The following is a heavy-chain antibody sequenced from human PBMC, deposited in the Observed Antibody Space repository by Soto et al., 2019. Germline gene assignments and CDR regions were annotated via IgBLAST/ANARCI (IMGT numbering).Heavy chain of an antibody. D-gene: IGHD4-4*01. CDR3: ARSPVTSYYYSYMDV. Sequence: KGLAWIGYIYYSGSTNYNPSLKSRVTISVDTSKTQFSLKLSSVTAADTAVYYCARSPVTSYYYSYMDVWGNGTPVTVSS. J-gene: IGHJ6*03. CDR2: IYYSGST. V-gene: IGHV4-59*08.